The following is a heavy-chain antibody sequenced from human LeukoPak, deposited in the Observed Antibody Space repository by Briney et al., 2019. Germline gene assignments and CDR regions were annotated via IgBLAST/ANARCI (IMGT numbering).Heavy chain of an antibody. J-gene: IGHJ4*02. CDR1: GDSIRSHY. V-gene: IGHV4-59*11. CDR2: VYYTGNT. Sequence: SETLSLTCTVSGDSIRSHYWSWIRQPPGKGLQWIGYVYYTGNTNSNPSLKSRVTISVDTSKNHFSLKLSSVTAADTAVYYCANYRAPYYFDYWGQGTLVTVSS. CDR3: ANYRAPYYFDY. D-gene: IGHD3-10*01.